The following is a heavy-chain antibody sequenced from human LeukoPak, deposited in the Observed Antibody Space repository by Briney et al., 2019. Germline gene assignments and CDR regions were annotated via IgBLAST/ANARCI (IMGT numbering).Heavy chain of an antibody. Sequence: GESLKISCKGSGYNFTSYWIGCVRQMPGKGLEWMGIIYPGDSDTRYSPSFQGQVTISADKSISTAYLQWSSLKASDTAMYYCARSHTAMVYPYWGQGTLVTVSS. CDR1: GYNFTSYW. V-gene: IGHV5-51*01. CDR3: ARSHTAMVYPY. CDR2: IYPGDSDT. D-gene: IGHD5-18*01. J-gene: IGHJ4*02.